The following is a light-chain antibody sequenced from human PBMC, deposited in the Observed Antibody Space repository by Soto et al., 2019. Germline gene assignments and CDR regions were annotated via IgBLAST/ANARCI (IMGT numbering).Light chain of an antibody. Sequence: DIQMTQSPSTLSASVGDRVTITCRASQSIGSWLAWYQQKPGKAPKLLIYKASSLESGVPSRFSGSGSGTEFTLTISSPQPDDFATYYCQQYNSYLWTFGQGTKVDIK. V-gene: IGKV1-5*03. CDR2: KAS. J-gene: IGKJ1*01. CDR1: QSIGSW. CDR3: QQYNSYLWT.